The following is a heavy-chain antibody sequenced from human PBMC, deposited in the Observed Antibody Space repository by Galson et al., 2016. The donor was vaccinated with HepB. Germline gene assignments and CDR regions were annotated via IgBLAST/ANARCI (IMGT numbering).Heavy chain of an antibody. D-gene: IGHD3-16*01. J-gene: IGHJ5*02. Sequence: ETLSLTCTVSRGSISSNYWSWIRQPPGKGLEWIGYIHYTGNANYNPSLKSRVTMSVDTPKNQFSLRLSSVTAADTAIYYCARDLVPFNRRGGFGWLGPWGQGILVTVSS. CDR2: IHYTGNA. CDR1: RGSISSNY. CDR3: ARDLVPFNRRGGFGWLGP. V-gene: IGHV4-59*01.